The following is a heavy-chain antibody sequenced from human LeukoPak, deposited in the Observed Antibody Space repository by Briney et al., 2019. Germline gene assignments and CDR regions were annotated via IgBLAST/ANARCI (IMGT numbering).Heavy chain of an antibody. CDR2: IYSSGST. J-gene: IGHJ6*03. D-gene: IGHD1-26*01. V-gene: IGHV4-4*07. CDR1: GGSITSFY. CDR3: VRWGAHYYYHMDV. Sequence: SETLSLTCTVSGGSITSFYWSWIRQPAGKGLERIGRIYSSGSTNYNPSLKGRVTMSVDTSKNQFSLRLSSVTAADTAVYYCVRWGAHYYYHMDVWGKGTTVTVSS.